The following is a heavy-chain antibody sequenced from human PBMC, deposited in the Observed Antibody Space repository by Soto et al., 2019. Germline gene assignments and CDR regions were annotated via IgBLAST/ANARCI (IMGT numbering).Heavy chain of an antibody. V-gene: IGHV1-2*04. CDR2: INPNSGGT. D-gene: IGHD2-15*01. J-gene: IGHJ3*02. Sequence: GASVKVSCKASGYTLTGYYMHWVRQAPGQGLEWMGWINPNSGGTNYAQKFQGWVTMTRDTSISTAYMELSRLRSDDTAVYYCARYCSGGSCYDAFDIWGQGTMVTVSS. CDR3: ARYCSGGSCYDAFDI. CDR1: GYTLTGYY.